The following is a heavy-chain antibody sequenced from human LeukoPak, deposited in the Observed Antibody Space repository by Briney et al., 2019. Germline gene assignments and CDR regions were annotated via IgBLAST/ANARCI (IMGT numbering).Heavy chain of an antibody. CDR2: IKQDDSEK. J-gene: IGHJ3*02. CDR1: GFTFTNNW. Sequence: GGSLRLSCAASGFTFTNNWMTWVRQAPGKGLEWVANIKQDDSEKYYVGSVKGRFTISRDNAKNSVYLQMNSLRAEDTAIYYCARGRAIDIWGRGTMVTVSS. CDR3: ARGRAIDI. V-gene: IGHV3-7*04.